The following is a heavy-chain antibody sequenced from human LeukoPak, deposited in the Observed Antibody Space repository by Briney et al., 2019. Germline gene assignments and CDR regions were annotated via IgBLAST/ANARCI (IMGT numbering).Heavy chain of an antibody. CDR3: ARGYDILTGQFDY. Sequence: GGSLRLSCAASGFTFSSYAMSWVRQAPGKGLEWVSYISSSSSTIYYADSVKGRFTISRDNAKNSLYLQMNSLRDEDTAVYYCARGYDILTGQFDYWGQGTLVTVSS. J-gene: IGHJ4*02. V-gene: IGHV3-48*02. D-gene: IGHD3-9*01. CDR2: ISSSSSTI. CDR1: GFTFSSYA.